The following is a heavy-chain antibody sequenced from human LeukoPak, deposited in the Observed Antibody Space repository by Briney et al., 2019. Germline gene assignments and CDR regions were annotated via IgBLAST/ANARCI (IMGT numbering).Heavy chain of an antibody. Sequence: SVTLSLTCTVSGDSISNYYWNWLRQPAGKRLERIGRISTSGSPNYNPSLKSRITMSLDTSKNQLSLQLNSVTAADTAVYSCARSLFGGVVAYDYWGLGTLVTVSS. D-gene: IGHD3-16*02. CDR1: GDSISNYY. CDR3: ARSLFGGVVAYDY. J-gene: IGHJ4*02. V-gene: IGHV4-4*07. CDR2: ISTSGSP.